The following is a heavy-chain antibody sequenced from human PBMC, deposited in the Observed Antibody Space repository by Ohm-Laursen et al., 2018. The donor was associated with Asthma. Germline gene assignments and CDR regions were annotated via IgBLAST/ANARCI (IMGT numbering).Heavy chain of an antibody. CDR1: GDSISSGGYY. CDR2: IYYSGTT. CDR3: ARGPHDNCSGGSCYSPIDY. V-gene: IGHV4-31*03. Sequence: SQTLSLTCTVSGDSISSGGYYWSWIRQHPGKGLEWIGYIYYSGTTYYNPSLKSRVTISVDTSKNQFSLRLSSVTAADTAVYYCARGPHDNCSGGSCYSPIDYWGQGTLVTVSS. J-gene: IGHJ4*02. D-gene: IGHD2-15*01.